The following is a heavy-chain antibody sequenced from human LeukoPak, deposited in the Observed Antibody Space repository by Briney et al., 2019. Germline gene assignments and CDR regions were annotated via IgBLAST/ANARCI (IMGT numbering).Heavy chain of an antibody. CDR3: ARDGGVTYYYFYYYMDV. J-gene: IGHJ6*03. D-gene: IGHD3-16*01. CDR2: VYTSGST. Sequence: SETLSLTCTVSGDSISSFYWSWIRQPAGQGLEWIGRVYTSGSTNYNPSLKSRATMSVDMSKNQFSLKLSSVTAADTAVYYCARDGGVTYYYFYYYMDVWGKGTTVTVSS. CDR1: GDSISSFY. V-gene: IGHV4-4*07.